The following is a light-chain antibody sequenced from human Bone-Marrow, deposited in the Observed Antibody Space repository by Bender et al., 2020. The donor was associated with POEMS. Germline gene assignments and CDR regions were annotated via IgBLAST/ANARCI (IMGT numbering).Light chain of an antibody. Sequence: QSALTQPASVSGSPGQSVTISCTGTSSDIGSYNLVSWYQQHPGKAPKLMIYEGNKRPSGISNRFSGSKSGNTASLTISGLQAEDEAEYYCCSYAGDNNWVFGGGTKVTVL. CDR3: CSYAGDNNWV. CDR2: EGN. CDR1: SSDIGSYNL. J-gene: IGLJ3*02. V-gene: IGLV2-23*01.